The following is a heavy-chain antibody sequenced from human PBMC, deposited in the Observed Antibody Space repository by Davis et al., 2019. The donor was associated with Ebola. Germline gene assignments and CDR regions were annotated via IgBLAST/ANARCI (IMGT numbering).Heavy chain of an antibody. V-gene: IGHV4-59*08. Sequence: SETLSLTCTVSGGSISSYYWSWIRQPPGKGLEWIGIIYYSGSTKYNPSLKSRGTTSVDTSKNQFSLNLRSVTAADTAVYYCASTDKAWRYGMDVWGKGTTVTVSS. CDR1: GGSISSYY. J-gene: IGHJ6*04. D-gene: IGHD5-18*01. CDR3: ASTDKAWRYGMDV. CDR2: IYYSGST.